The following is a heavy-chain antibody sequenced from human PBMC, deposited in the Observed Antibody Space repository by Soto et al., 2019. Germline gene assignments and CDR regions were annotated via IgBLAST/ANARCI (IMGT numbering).Heavy chain of an antibody. CDR3: ARESTLAY. V-gene: IGHV1-46*01. CDR2: INPSSGGT. Sequence: VKVSCKASGYTFTSFYMHWVRQAPGQGLEWMGIINPSSGGTNYAQKFQGRVTMTRDTSTSTIYMELSSLRSEDTAMYYCARESTLAYWGQGTLVTVSS. CDR1: GYTFTSFY. J-gene: IGHJ4*02.